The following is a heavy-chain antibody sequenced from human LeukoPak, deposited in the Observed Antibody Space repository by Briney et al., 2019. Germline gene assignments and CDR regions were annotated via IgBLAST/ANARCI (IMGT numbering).Heavy chain of an antibody. CDR3: ARGVWRSYGLDV. Sequence: GGSLRLSCAASGFTFSTYWMHWVRQAPGKGLVWLSRTSNDGSSTTNADSVKGRFTISRDNAKNTLYVQMDSLRAEDTAVYYCARGVWRSYGLDVWGQGTTVTVSS. J-gene: IGHJ6*02. CDR1: GFTFSTYW. CDR2: TSNDGSST. V-gene: IGHV3-74*01.